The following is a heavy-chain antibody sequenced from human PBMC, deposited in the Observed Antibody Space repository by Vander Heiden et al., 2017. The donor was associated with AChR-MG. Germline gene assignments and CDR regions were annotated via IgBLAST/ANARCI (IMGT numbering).Heavy chain of an antibody. CDR2: IYSGGST. Sequence: EVQLVESGGGLVQPGGSLRLSCAASGFTVSSNDLSWVRQAPGKGLEWVSVIYSGGSTYYADSVKGRFTISRDNSKNTLYLQMNSLRAEDTAVYYCARAGDYYDSSGPPRWFDPWGQGTLVTVSS. CDR1: GFTVSSND. J-gene: IGHJ5*02. D-gene: IGHD3-22*01. CDR3: ARAGDYYDSSGPPRWFDP. V-gene: IGHV3-66*01.